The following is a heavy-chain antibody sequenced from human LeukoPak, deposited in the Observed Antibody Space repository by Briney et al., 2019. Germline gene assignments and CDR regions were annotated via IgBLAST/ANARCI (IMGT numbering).Heavy chain of an antibody. Sequence: SQTLSLTCAVSGGSVSSGGYSWSWIRQPPGKGLEWIGYIYHSGSTYYNPSLKSRVTISVDRSKNQFSLKLSSVTAADTAVYYCARAYGSGRRIVWDYWGQGTLVTVSS. CDR2: IYHSGST. J-gene: IGHJ4*02. V-gene: IGHV4-30-2*01. CDR1: GGSVSSGGYS. CDR3: ARAYGSGRRIVWDY. D-gene: IGHD3-10*01.